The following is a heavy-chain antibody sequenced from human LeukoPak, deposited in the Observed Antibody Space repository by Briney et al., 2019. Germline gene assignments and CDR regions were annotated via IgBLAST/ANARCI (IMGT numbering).Heavy chain of an antibody. D-gene: IGHD2-8*01. V-gene: IGHV1-46*01. J-gene: IGHJ4*02. Sequence: ASVKVSCKASGYTFTSYYMHWVRQAPGQGLEWMGIINPSGGSTGYAQKFQGRVAMTRDTSTSTVYMELSSLRSEDTAVYYCASLAIGYCTNGVCYDYWGQGTLVTVSS. CDR3: ASLAIGYCTNGVCYDY. CDR1: GYTFTSYY. CDR2: INPSGGST.